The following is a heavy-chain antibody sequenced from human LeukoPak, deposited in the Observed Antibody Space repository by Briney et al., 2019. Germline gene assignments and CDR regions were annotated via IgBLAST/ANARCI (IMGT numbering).Heavy chain of an antibody. V-gene: IGHV4-34*09. Sequence: TLSLTCAVYGGSFSGYYWSWIRQPPGKGLEWIGYIYYSGSTYYNPSLKSRVTISVDTSKNQFSLKLSSVTAADTAVYYCARGFGNFDYWGQGTLVTVSS. J-gene: IGHJ4*02. CDR1: GGSFSGYY. CDR2: IYYSGST. CDR3: ARGFGNFDY. D-gene: IGHD1-14*01.